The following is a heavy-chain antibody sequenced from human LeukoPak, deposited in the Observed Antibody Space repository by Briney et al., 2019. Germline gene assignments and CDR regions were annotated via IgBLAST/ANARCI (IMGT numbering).Heavy chain of an antibody. CDR3: ARKYYDILTGYYSDAFDI. CDR1: GFTFSSYG. V-gene: IGHV3-30*03. CDR2: ISYDGSNK. D-gene: IGHD3-9*01. Sequence: GGSLRLSCAASGFTFSSYGMHWVRQAPGKGLEWVAVISYDGSNKYYADSVKGRFTISRDNSKNTLYLQMNSLRAEDTAVYYCARKYYDILTGYYSDAFDIWGQGTMVTVSS. J-gene: IGHJ3*02.